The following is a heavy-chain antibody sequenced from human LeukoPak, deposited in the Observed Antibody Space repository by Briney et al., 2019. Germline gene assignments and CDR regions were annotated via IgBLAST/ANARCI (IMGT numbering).Heavy chain of an antibody. CDR1: GGSISSYY. CDR3: ARYVKNGYDTPGFDY. D-gene: IGHD5-12*01. J-gene: IGHJ4*02. V-gene: IGHV4-4*07. Sequence: SETLSLTCTVSGGSISSYYWGWIRQPAGKGLEWIGRIYTSGRTNYNPSLKSRVTMSVDTSKNQFSLKLSSVTAADTAVYYCARYVKNGYDTPGFDYWGQGTLVTVSS. CDR2: IYTSGRT.